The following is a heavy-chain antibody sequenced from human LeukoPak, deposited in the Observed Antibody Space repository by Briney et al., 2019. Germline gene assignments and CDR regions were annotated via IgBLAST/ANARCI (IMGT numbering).Heavy chain of an antibody. J-gene: IGHJ5*02. D-gene: IGHD3-22*01. CDR2: MYYSGST. CDR3: ARPYYYDSRIDP. Sequence: PSGTLSLTCTVSGGSISSGDYYWSWIRQPPGKGLEWIAYMYYSGSTYYNPSLKSRVTMSADTSKNQHSLKLSSVTAADTAVYYCARPYYYDSRIDPWGQGIWSPSPQ. CDR1: GGSISSGDYY. V-gene: IGHV4-30-4*01.